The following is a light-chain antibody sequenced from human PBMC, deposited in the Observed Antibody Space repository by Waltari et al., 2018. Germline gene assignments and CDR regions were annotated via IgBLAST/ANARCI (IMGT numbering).Light chain of an antibody. Sequence: QSALAQPRSVSGSPGQSVTITCTGTSSAVGGYNFFSWYQQHPGKAPKLLIYDVTKRPSGVPDRFSGSKSGNTASLTNSGLQAEDEADYYCCSCAGSYTLLFGGGTKLTVL. CDR1: SSAVGGYNF. CDR2: DVT. V-gene: IGLV2-11*01. J-gene: IGLJ2*01. CDR3: CSCAGSYTLL.